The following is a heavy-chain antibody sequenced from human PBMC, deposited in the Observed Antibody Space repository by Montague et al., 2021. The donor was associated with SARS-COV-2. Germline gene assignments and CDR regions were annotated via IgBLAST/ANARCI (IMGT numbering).Heavy chain of an antibody. CDR1: GFTFSTYP. Sequence: SLRLSCSASGFTFSTYPMHWVRQAPGKGLEWVSTISGSGGSTWYADSVKGRFTISRDNSKSTLFLQMNSLRAEDTALYYCTGADNYGSWGRGTLVTVSS. CDR2: ISGSGGST. D-gene: IGHD4-17*01. V-gene: IGHV3-23*01. J-gene: IGHJ5*02. CDR3: TGADNYGS.